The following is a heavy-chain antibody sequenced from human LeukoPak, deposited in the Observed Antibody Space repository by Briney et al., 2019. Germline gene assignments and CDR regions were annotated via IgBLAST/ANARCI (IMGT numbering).Heavy chain of an antibody. J-gene: IGHJ4*02. Sequence: GGSLRLSCAASGFTFSNYWKNWVRQAPGKGLEWVANIKEDGGEKYYVDSVKGRFTISRDNAKNALYLQMNSLRADDTAVYYCASWGPWSYFDYWGQGTLVTVSS. CDR1: GFTFSNYW. V-gene: IGHV3-7*01. CDR3: ASWGPWSYFDY. D-gene: IGHD3-16*01. CDR2: IKEDGGEK.